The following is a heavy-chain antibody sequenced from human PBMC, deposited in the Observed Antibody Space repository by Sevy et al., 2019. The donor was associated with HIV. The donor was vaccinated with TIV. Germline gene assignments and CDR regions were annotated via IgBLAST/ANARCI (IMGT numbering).Heavy chain of an antibody. J-gene: IGHJ4*02. D-gene: IGHD3-22*01. CDR3: AKDYRVLLITTIDY. CDR2: ISYDGSNK. CDR1: GFTFSNYA. Sequence: GGSLRLSCSSSGFTFSNYAMHWVRQAPGKGLEWVGFISYDGSNKYYADSVKGRFTISRDNGNNTLYLQMNSLGAEDTAVYYCAKDYRVLLITTIDYWGQGTLVTVSS. V-gene: IGHV3-30*18.